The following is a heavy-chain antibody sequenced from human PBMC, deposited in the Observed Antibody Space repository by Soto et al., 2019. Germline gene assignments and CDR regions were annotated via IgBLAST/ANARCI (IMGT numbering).Heavy chain of an antibody. V-gene: IGHV3-74*01. J-gene: IGHJ6*02. CDR1: GFTFSSYW. Sequence: EVQLVESGGGLVQPGGSLRLSCAASGFTFSSYWMHWVRQAPGKGLVWVSRLKSDGSNTNYADSVKGRFTISRDNAKNTLYLHMNSLRAEDTAVYYRARGIKNYYGMDVWGQGTTVTVSS. D-gene: IGHD2-15*01. CDR2: LKSDGSNT. CDR3: ARGIKNYYGMDV.